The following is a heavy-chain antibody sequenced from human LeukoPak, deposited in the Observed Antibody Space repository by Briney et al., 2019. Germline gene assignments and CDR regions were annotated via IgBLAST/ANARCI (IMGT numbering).Heavy chain of an antibody. CDR3: AREPIAAAVGYFQH. D-gene: IGHD6-13*01. J-gene: IGHJ1*01. V-gene: IGHV4-39*01. CDR1: GGSISSSSYY. Sequence: SETLSLTCTVSGGSISSSSYYWGWIRQPPGKGLEWIGSIYYSGSTYYNPSLKSRVTISVDTSKNQFSLKLSSVAAADTAVYYCAREPIAAAVGYFQHWGQGTLVTVSS. CDR2: IYYSGST.